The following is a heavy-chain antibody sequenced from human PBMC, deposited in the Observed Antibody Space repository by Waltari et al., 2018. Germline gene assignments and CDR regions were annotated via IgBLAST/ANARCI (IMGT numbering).Heavy chain of an antibody. Sequence: QVQLVESGGGVVQPGGSLRLSCAASGFTFSSYGMHWVRQAPGKGLEWVAFIRYDGSNKYYADSVKGRFTISRDNSKNTLYLQMNSLRAEDTAVYYCAKDGPPTVTTRPIYYYYYYMDVWGKGTTVTVSS. J-gene: IGHJ6*03. CDR1: GFTFSSYG. D-gene: IGHD4-4*01. V-gene: IGHV3-30*02. CDR3: AKDGPPTVTTRPIYYYYYYMDV. CDR2: IRYDGSNK.